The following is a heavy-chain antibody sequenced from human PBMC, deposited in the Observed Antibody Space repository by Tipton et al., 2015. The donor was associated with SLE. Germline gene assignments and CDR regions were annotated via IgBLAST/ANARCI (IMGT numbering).Heavy chain of an antibody. Sequence: TLSLTCTVSGGSISSYYWSWIRQPPGKGLEWIGYIYYSGSTNYNPSLKSRVTISVDTSKNQFSLRLSSVTAADTAVYFCARAWDLGPSDHWGPGTLVTVSS. CDR2: IYYSGST. CDR1: GGSISSYY. V-gene: IGHV4-59*01. CDR3: ARAWDLGPSDH. J-gene: IGHJ4*01. D-gene: IGHD1-26*01.